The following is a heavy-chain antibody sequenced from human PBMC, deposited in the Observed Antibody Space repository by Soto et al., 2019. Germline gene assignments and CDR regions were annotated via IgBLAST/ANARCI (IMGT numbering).Heavy chain of an antibody. V-gene: IGHV1-69*13. CDR2: IIPIFGTA. Sequence: SVKVSCKASGGTFSSYASSWVRQAPGQGLEWMGGIIPIFGTANYAQKFQGRVTITADESTSTAYMELSSLRSEDTAVYYCARPLPLTMVRGRRNAFDIWGQGTMVTVSS. J-gene: IGHJ3*02. CDR1: GGTFSSYA. D-gene: IGHD3-10*01. CDR3: ARPLPLTMVRGRRNAFDI.